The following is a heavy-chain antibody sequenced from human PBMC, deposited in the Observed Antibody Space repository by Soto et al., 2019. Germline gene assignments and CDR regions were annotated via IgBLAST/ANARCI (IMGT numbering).Heavy chain of an antibody. V-gene: IGHV3-23*01. CDR1: GFTFSSYA. J-gene: IGHJ6*03. D-gene: IGHD6-13*01. Sequence: GGSLRLSCAASGFTFSSYAMSWVRQAPGKGLEWVSAISGSGGSTYYADSVKGRFTISRDNSKNTLYLQMKSLRAEDTAVYYCAKAGYSSSWKGSYYYYYYMDVWGKGTTVTVSS. CDR2: ISGSGGST. CDR3: AKAGYSSSWKGSYYYYYYMDV.